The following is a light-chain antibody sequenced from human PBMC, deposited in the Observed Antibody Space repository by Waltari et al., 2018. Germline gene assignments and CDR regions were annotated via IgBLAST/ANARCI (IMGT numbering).Light chain of an antibody. CDR3: QHYVRLPAT. J-gene: IGKJ1*01. CDR2: GTS. Sequence: DIVLTPSPGTLYLSPGERTTPFCRASQSVGRTLAWYQQKPGQAPRLLIYGTSSRATDIPDRFSGSGSGTDFSLTINRLEPEDFAVYYCQHYVRLPATFGQGTKVEIK. V-gene: IGKV3-20*01. CDR1: QSVGRT.